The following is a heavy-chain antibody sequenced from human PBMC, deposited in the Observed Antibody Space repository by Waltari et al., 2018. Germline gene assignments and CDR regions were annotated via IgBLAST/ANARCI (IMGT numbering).Heavy chain of an antibody. D-gene: IGHD3-16*01. J-gene: IGHJ3*01. CDR1: RFTFKTYA. CDR2: ISAGGERT. V-gene: IGHV3-23*01. CDR3: ANYDCGNYCFRSAFDV. Sequence: EVQLLESGGGLVLPGGSLRLSCAASRFTFKTYAMSWVRQAPGKVLGWGSRISAGGERTYYAESVKGRFNITRDNSKNTLYLQMNSLRVEDTAVYYCANYDCGNYCFRSAFDVWGQGTMVNVSS.